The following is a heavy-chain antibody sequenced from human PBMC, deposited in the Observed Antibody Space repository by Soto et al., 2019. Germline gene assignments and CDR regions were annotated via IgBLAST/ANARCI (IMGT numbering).Heavy chain of an antibody. Sequence: QVQLVQSGAEVKKPGASVKVSCKASGYTFSNYGITWVRQAPGEGLEWMGWISGYSGNTNYAQNLQARVTMTTDTSTSKAYVELRSRISDDTAVYYCARDLKYPPFYDSSAYYYLDYWGKGTLVTVSS. D-gene: IGHD3-22*01. J-gene: IGHJ4*02. CDR2: ISGYSGNT. CDR3: ARDLKYPPFYDSSAYYYLDY. CDR1: GYTFSNYG. V-gene: IGHV1-18*01.